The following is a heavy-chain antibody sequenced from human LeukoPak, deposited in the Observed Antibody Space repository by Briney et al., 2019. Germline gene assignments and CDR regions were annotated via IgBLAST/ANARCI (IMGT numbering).Heavy chain of an antibody. V-gene: IGHV3-9*01. CDR2: IIWNSGRI. D-gene: IGHD3-3*01. Sequence: GRSLRLSCAASGFTFDDYAMHWVRQPPGKGLERVSGIIWNSGRIGYADSVKGRFTISRDNAKNSLYLQMNSLRAEDTALYYCAKDRSAFGRAFDYWGQGTLVTVSS. CDR1: GFTFDDYA. CDR3: AKDRSAFGRAFDY. J-gene: IGHJ4*02.